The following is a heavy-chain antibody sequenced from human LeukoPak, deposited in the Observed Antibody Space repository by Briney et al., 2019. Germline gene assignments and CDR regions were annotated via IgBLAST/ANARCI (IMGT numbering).Heavy chain of an antibody. CDR2: ISYDGSNK. Sequence: GRSLRLSCAASGFTFSSYGMHWVRRAPGKGLEWVAVISYDGSNKYYADSVKGRFTISRDNSKNTLYLQMNSLRAEDTAVYHCAKDYYGSGSYFYYYYGMDVWGQGTTVTVSS. J-gene: IGHJ6*02. D-gene: IGHD3-10*01. CDR3: AKDYYGSGSYFYYYYGMDV. V-gene: IGHV3-30*18. CDR1: GFTFSSYG.